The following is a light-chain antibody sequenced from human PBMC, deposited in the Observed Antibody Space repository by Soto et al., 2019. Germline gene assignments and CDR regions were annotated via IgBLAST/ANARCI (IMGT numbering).Light chain of an antibody. Sequence: IQLTPSPSSLSASIGDRVTITCRASQGISSYLAWYQQKPGKAPKLLIYAASTLQSGVPSRFSGSESGTDFSLTISNLQPEDFATYYCQQLKSYPFTFGRGTRLEIK. J-gene: IGKJ5*01. CDR2: AAS. V-gene: IGKV1-9*01. CDR1: QGISSY. CDR3: QQLKSYPFT.